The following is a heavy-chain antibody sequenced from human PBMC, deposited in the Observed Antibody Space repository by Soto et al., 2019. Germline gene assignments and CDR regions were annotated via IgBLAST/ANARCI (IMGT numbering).Heavy chain of an antibody. CDR2: IYPSGTS. CDR3: ARGHYFGSGSTD. Sequence: SETLSLTCAVSGDSISGGGFSWNWIRQSPGKGLEWIGYIYPSGTSYYNQSLKSRVTISVDKSQNQYSLRLSSMTAADTAVYYCARGHYFGSGSTDWGHGTLVTVSS. CDR1: GDSISGGGFS. V-gene: IGHV4-30-2*06. J-gene: IGHJ4*01. D-gene: IGHD3-10*01.